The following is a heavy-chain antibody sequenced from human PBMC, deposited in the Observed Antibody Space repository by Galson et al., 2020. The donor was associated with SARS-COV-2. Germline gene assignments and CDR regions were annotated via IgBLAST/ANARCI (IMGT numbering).Heavy chain of an antibody. V-gene: IGHV3-30*04. CDR2: ISDDGSNK. CDR3: ARVFVPPRRWNAYWYGMDV. J-gene: IGHJ6*02. CDR1: GFSFSTYP. D-gene: IGHD1-1*01. Sequence: GGSLRLSCAASGFSFSTYPMHWVRQAPGEGLEWVALISDDGSNKFYADSVKGRFTISRDNSKNTLYLQMNSLSVEDTAMYYCARVFVPPRRWNAYWYGMDVWGQGTTVNVSS.